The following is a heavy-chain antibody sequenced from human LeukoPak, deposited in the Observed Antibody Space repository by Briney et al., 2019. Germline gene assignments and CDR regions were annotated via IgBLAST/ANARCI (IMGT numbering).Heavy chain of an antibody. CDR1: GLTFSNFA. D-gene: IGHD2-2*02. J-gene: IGHJ3*01. V-gene: IGHV3-23*01. CDR3: AKGERFDHCSSSSCYTGDIFDV. Sequence: GGSLRLSCAASGLTFSNFAISWVRQAPGKGLEWVSGISGSGGSTYYADSVKGRFTISRDNSKNTLYLQMNSLRAEDTALYYCAKGERFDHCSSSSCYTGDIFDVWGQGTMVTVSS. CDR2: ISGSGGST.